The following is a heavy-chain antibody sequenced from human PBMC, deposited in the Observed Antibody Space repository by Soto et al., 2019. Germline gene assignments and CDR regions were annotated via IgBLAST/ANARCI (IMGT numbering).Heavy chain of an antibody. CDR1: GYAFTSYG. CDR2: ISAYNGNT. V-gene: IGHV1-18*01. CDR3: ARARWMPGYNWFDP. J-gene: IGHJ5*02. D-gene: IGHD5-12*01. Sequence: ASVKVSCKASGYAFTSYGISWVRQAPGQGLEWMGWISAYNGNTNYAQKLQGRVTMTTDTSTSTAYMELRSLRSDDTAVYYCARARWMPGYNWFDPWGQGTLVNVSS.